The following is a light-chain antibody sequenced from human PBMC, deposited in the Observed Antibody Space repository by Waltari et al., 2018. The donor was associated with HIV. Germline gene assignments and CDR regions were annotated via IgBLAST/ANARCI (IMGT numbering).Light chain of an antibody. V-gene: IGLV2-14*03. Sequence: QSALTQPASVSGSPGQSITLSCTGTSSDVVGYNHVSWYQQHPGKAPKLMIYDVSNRPSGVSNRFSGSKSGNTASLTISGLQAEDEADYYCSSYTSSSTLVFGGGTKLTVL. J-gene: IGLJ3*02. CDR1: SSDVVGYNH. CDR3: SSYTSSSTLV. CDR2: DVS.